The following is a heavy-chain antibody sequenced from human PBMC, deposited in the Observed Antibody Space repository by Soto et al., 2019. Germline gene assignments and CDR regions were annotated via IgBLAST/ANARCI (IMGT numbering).Heavy chain of an antibody. CDR3: ARDTDRLPLGGNYYYGMDV. CDR2: IIPIFPTP. D-gene: IGHD5-12*01. V-gene: IGHV1-69*05. Sequence: QVQLVQSGAEVKKPGSSVTVSCKASGGTFGNSAISWVRQAPGQGLEWMGGIIPIFPTPDYAQKFQGRVTXTXDXXTGTAYMALTTLRSEDTAVYYWARDTDRLPLGGNYYYGMDVWGPGTTVTVSS. J-gene: IGHJ6*02. CDR1: GGTFGNSA.